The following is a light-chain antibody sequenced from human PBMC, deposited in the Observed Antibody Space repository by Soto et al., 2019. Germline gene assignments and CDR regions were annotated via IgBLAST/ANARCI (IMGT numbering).Light chain of an antibody. CDR1: QSISNY. CDR2: AAS. CDR3: QKSYSIPPHS. V-gene: IGKV1-39*01. J-gene: IGKJ4*01. Sequence: DIQMTQSPSSLSASVGDRVTITCRASQSISNYLHWYQQTPGRAPKVLIYAASSLQSGVPSRFSGSGYGTHFSLTISTLQPQDFAPFYCQKSYSIPPHSFGGGTKVEI.